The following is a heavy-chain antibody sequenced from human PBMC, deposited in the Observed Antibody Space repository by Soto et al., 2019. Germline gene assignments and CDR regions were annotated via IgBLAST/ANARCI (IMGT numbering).Heavy chain of an antibody. V-gene: IGHV3-33*01. J-gene: IGHJ4*02. CDR3: ARERSPTAAPGVDY. CDR2: IWYDGSNK. CDR1: GFTFSSYG. Sequence: PGGSLRLSCAASGFTFSSYGMHWVRQAPGKGLEWVAVIWYDGSNKYYADSVKGRFTISRDNSKNTLYLQMNSLRAEDTAVYYCARERSPTAAPGVDYWGQGTLVTVSS. D-gene: IGHD6-25*01.